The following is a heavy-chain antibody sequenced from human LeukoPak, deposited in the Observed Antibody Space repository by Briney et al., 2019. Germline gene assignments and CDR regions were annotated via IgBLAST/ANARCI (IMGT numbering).Heavy chain of an antibody. D-gene: IGHD2-15*01. CDR3: ARELAELGYCSGGSCYSNWFDP. CDR1: GGSVSSGSYY. Sequence: SETLSRTCTVSGGSVSSGSYYWSWIRQPPGKGLEWIGYIDYSGSTNYNPSLKSRVTISVDTSKNQFSLKLSSVTAADTAVYYCARELAELGYCSGGSCYSNWFDPWGQGTLVTVSS. CDR2: IDYSGST. J-gene: IGHJ5*02. V-gene: IGHV4-61*01.